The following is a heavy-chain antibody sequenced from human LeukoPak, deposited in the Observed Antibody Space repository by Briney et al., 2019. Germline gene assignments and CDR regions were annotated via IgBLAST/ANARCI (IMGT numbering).Heavy chain of an antibody. V-gene: IGHV3-23*01. CDR2: ISGSDGST. CDR3: TRYNVGFES. CDR1: GFIFSSYA. Sequence: PGGSLRLSCAASGFIFSSYAMSWVRQAPGKGLEWVSAISGSDGSTYYADSVKGRFTISRDNSKNTLYLQMNSLKTEDTAVYYCTRYNVGFESWGQGTLVTVSS. J-gene: IGHJ4*02. D-gene: IGHD1-1*01.